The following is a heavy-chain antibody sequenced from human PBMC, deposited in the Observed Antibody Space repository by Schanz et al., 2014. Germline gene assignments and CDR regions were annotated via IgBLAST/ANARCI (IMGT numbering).Heavy chain of an antibody. Sequence: QAQLMESGGGVVQPGTSLILSCSVSGFSLNTYGIHWFRQPAGKGLEWVAVIWNNGVTKYYADSVRGRFTISRDRFQNTLKLRMSSRRAEATADYYGTRPRFDYGEVDYWGQGTLVTVSS. D-gene: IGHD4-17*01. CDR3: TRPRFDYGEVDY. CDR2: IWNNGVTK. V-gene: IGHV3-33*01. CDR1: GFSLNTYG. J-gene: IGHJ4*02.